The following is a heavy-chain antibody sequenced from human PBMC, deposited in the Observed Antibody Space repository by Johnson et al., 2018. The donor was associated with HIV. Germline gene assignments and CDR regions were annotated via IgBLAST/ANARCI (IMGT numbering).Heavy chain of an antibody. J-gene: IGHJ3*02. CDR2: ISGSGGTT. CDR1: GFTVSSNY. CDR3: AKLPGSGYYLDAFDI. D-gene: IGHD3-22*01. Sequence: EVQLVESGGGLVQPGGSLRLSCAASGFTVSSNYMSWVRQAPGKGLEWVSVISGSGGTTYYADSVKGRFTISRDNSKNTLYLQMNSLRAEDTAVYYCAKLPGSGYYLDAFDIWGQGTMVTVSS. V-gene: IGHV3-23*04.